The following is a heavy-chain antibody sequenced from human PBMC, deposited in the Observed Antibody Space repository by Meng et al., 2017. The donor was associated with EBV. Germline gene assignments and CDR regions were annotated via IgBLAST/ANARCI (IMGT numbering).Heavy chain of an antibody. V-gene: IGHV2-5*02. CDR2: IYWDDDK. J-gene: IGHJ4*02. CDR1: WFSLSPSGGA. D-gene: IGHD3-10*01. Sequence: HISLKAHVPHSCKPPQTLTLTSTVSWFSLSPSGGAVGWIRQPPGKALEWLALIYWDDDKRYSPSLKSRLTITKDTSKNQVVLTMTNMDPVDTATYYCAHRGGVRGDAFDYWGQGTLVTVSS. CDR3: AHRGGVRGDAFDY.